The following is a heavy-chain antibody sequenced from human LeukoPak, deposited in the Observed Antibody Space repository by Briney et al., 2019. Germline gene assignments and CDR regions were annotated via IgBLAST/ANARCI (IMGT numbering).Heavy chain of an antibody. CDR3: ARLRYYDSSGYYNGSSAFDI. Sequence: GGSLRLSCAASGFAFSSYWMSWVRQAPGKGLEWVAVISYDGSNKYYADSVKGRFTISRDNSKNTLYLQMNSLRAEDTAVYYCARLRYYDSSGYYNGSSAFDIWGQGTMVTVSS. CDR1: GFAFSSYW. V-gene: IGHV3-30*03. CDR2: ISYDGSNK. J-gene: IGHJ3*02. D-gene: IGHD3-22*01.